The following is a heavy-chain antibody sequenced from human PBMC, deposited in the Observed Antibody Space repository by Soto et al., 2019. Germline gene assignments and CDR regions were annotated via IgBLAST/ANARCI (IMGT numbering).Heavy chain of an antibody. J-gene: IGHJ4*02. CDR2: ISGSGGST. CDR1: GFTFSSYA. D-gene: IGHD3-22*01. V-gene: IGHV3-23*01. Sequence: PGGSLRLSCASSGFTFSSYAMSWVRQAPGKGLEWVSAISGSGGSTYYADSVKGRFTISRDNSKNTLYLQMNSLRAEDTAVYYCSKYAKVITYYFDYWGQGTLVTVSS. CDR3: SKYAKVITYYFDY.